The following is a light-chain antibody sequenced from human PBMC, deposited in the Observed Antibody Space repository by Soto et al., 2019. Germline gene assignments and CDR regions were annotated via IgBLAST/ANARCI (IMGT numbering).Light chain of an antibody. V-gene: IGLV6-57*03. J-gene: IGLJ3*02. CDR3: QSYDSSNSWV. CDR1: SGSIASNY. CDR2: EDN. Sequence: NFMLTQPHSVSESPGKTVTISCTRSSGSIASNYVQWYQQRPGSAPTTVIYEDNQRPSGVPDWFSGSIDSSSNSASLTISGLKTEDEADYYCQSYDSSNSWVFGGGTKVTVL.